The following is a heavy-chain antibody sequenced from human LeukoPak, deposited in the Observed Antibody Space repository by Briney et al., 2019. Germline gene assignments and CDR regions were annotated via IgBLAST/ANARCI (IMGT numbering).Heavy chain of an antibody. CDR3: ARAVITFGGVVAKGFDC. Sequence: PSETLSLTCTGSGGSFSSYYWSWIRQPPGKGLEWIGYIYYSGSTDYNPSLKSRVTISVDTSKNQFSLNLSSVTAADTAVYYCARAVITFGGVVAKGFDCWGQGTLVTVSS. J-gene: IGHJ4*02. D-gene: IGHD3-16*02. CDR1: GGSFSSYY. V-gene: IGHV4-59*01. CDR2: IYYSGST.